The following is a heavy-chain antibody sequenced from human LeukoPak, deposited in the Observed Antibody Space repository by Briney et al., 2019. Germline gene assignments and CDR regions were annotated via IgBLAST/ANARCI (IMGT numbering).Heavy chain of an antibody. CDR3: AKFGGAYYDSSGYYPIQFDY. CDR2: ISGSGGST. D-gene: IGHD3-22*01. CDR1: GFTFSSYA. J-gene: IGHJ4*02. V-gene: IGHV3-23*01. Sequence: GGSLRLSCAASGFTFSSYAMSWVRQAPGKGLEWVSAISGSGGSTYYADSVKGRFTISRDNSKNTLYLQMNSLRAEDTAVYYCAKFGGAYYDSSGYYPIQFDYWGQGTLVTVSS.